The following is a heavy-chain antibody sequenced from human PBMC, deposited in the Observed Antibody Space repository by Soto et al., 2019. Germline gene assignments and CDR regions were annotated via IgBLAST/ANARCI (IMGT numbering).Heavy chain of an antibody. D-gene: IGHD6-6*01. CDR3: ARGFEYSSSTGDY. CDR2: IIPIFGTA. Sequence: ASVKVSCKASGGTFSSYAISWVRQAPGQGLAWMGGIIPIFGTANYAQKFQGRVTITADESTSTAYMDLSSLRSEDTAVYYCARGFEYSSSTGDYWGQGTLVTVSS. CDR1: GGTFSSYA. J-gene: IGHJ4*02. V-gene: IGHV1-69*13.